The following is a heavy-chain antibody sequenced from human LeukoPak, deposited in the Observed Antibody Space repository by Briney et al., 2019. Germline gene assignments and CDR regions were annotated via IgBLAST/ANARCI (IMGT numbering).Heavy chain of an antibody. CDR1: GYTFTGYF. CDR3: ARKGEHYGDYDY. Sequence: ASVKVSCKASGYTFTGYFLHLVRQAPGQGLEWMGWILPNTGGTHYAQKFQGRVTVTRDTSISTAYMEVSRLTSHDTAVYYCARKGEHYGDYDYWGQGTLVTVSS. J-gene: IGHJ4*02. CDR2: ILPNTGGT. D-gene: IGHD4-17*01. V-gene: IGHV1-2*02.